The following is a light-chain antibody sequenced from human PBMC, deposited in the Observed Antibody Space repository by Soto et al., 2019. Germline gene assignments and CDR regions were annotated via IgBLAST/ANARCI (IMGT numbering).Light chain of an antibody. J-gene: IGLJ1*01. V-gene: IGLV2-8*01. CDR2: EVT. Sequence: QSALTQPPSASGSPGQSVTISCTGTSSDVGGYNFVSWYQQHPGKVPKLIIYEVTKRPSGVPDRFSGSKSGNTASLTVSGLQAEDEADYNCSSYGGSNNRYVFGTGTKLTVL. CDR3: SSYGGSNNRYV. CDR1: SSDVGGYNF.